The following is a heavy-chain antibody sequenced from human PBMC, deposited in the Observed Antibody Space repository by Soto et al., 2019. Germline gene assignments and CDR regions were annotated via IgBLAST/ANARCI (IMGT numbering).Heavy chain of an antibody. Sequence: EVQLLESGGGLVQPGGSLRLSCAASGFTFSSYALSWVRQAPGKGLEWVSAISGSGGSTYYADSVKCRFTISRDNSKNTMYLEMNRLRAEDPAVYYCATDHGIPIFRGDVLVYFDYWGQGTLVTGSS. CDR3: ATDHGIPIFRGDVLVYFDY. V-gene: IGHV3-23*01. CDR1: GFTFSSYA. J-gene: IGHJ4*02. CDR2: ISGSGGST. D-gene: IGHD3-10*01.